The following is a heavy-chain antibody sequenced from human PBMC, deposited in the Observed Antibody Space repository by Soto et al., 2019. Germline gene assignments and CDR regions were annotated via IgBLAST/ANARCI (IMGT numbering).Heavy chain of an antibody. Sequence: GALRLSCAASGFTFGNYWMHWVRQAPGKGLVWVSRISDYGRINYADSVKDRFIISRDDARSELYLQLNDLRVEDTATYYCARGGLEPFDHWGQGALVTVSS. D-gene: IGHD1-1*01. CDR1: GFTFGNYW. J-gene: IGHJ4*02. V-gene: IGHV3-74*01. CDR2: ISDYGRI. CDR3: ARGGLEPFDH.